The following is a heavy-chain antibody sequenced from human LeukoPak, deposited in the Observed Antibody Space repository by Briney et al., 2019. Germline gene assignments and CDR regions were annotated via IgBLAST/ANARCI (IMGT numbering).Heavy chain of an antibody. D-gene: IGHD6-19*01. CDR3: AVLTNLHIAVFPGDDYMDV. J-gene: IGHJ6*03. V-gene: IGHV3-30*09. CDR2: ISFDGRDK. Sequence: PGGSLRLSCAASGFTFTSYAIHWVRQAPGKGLEWVALISFDGRDKYYADSVKGRFAISRDNSQNTVYLQMNSLRPEDTALYYCAVLTNLHIAVFPGDDYMDVWGKGTTVTVSS. CDR1: GFTFTSYA.